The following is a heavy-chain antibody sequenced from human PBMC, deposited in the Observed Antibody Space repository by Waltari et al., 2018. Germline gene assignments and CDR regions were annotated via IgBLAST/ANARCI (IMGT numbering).Heavy chain of an antibody. Sequence: EVRLVESGGGLVQPGGSLRLSCAASGFAFAKYGMRWVRQAPGKGLECVSSISGSGGTTYYADSVKGRFTMSKDNSKNTLFLQMNSLRVDDTADYYCAKSSGSYYEVFDYWGRGTLVTISS. V-gene: IGHV3-23*04. CDR3: AKSSGSYYEVFDY. D-gene: IGHD1-26*01. CDR2: ISGSGGTT. CDR1: GFAFAKYG. J-gene: IGHJ4*02.